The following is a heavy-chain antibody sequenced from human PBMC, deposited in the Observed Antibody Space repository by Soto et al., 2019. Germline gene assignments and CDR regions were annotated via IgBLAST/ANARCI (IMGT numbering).Heavy chain of an antibody. D-gene: IGHD3-3*01. CDR2: ISSGGSTI. CDR1: GFTFSSNS. CDR3: ARVIWSGHLTSDL. Sequence: EVQVVESGGGLVQPGGSLRLSCAASGFTFSSNSMNWVRQAPGKGLEWISYISSGGSTIYADSVKGRFTISRDNAKNSLYLQMNSLRDEDTAVYYCARVIWSGHLTSDLWGQGTLVTVSS. J-gene: IGHJ5*02. V-gene: IGHV3-48*02.